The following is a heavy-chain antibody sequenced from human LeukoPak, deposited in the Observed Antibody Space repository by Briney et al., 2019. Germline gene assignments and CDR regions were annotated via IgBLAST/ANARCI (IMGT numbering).Heavy chain of an antibody. J-gene: IGHJ4*02. CDR3: ARGRIVGATTREGGDY. V-gene: IGHV4-34*01. D-gene: IGHD1-26*01. CDR2: INHSGST. CDR1: GGSFSGYY. Sequence: PSETLSLTCAVYGGSFSGYYRSWIRQPPGKGLEWIGEINHSGSTNYNPSLKSRVTISVDTSKNQFSLKLSSVTAADTAVYYCARGRIVGATTREGGDYWGQGTLVAVSS.